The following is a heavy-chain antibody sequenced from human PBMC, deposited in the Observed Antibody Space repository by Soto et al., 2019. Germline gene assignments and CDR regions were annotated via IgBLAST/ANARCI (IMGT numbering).Heavy chain of an antibody. J-gene: IGHJ5*02. CDR2: IIPIFGTA. V-gene: IGHV1-69*12. CDR1: GGTFSSYA. Sequence: QVQLVQSGAEVKKPGSSVKVSCKASGGTFSSYAITWVRQAPGQGLEWMGGIIPIFGTANYAQKFQGGVKITADESTSTAYMELSSLRSEDTAVYDCARDRGPSSGYYPYWFDPWGQGTLVNVSS. D-gene: IGHD3-22*01. CDR3: ARDRGPSSGYYPYWFDP.